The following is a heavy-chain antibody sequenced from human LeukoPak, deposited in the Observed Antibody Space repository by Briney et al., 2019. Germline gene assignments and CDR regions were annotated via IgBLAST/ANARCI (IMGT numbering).Heavy chain of an antibody. J-gene: IGHJ4*02. Sequence: SETLSLTCTVSGGSISSYYWSWIRQPPGKGLEWIGYIYYSGSTTYNPSLKSRVTISVDTSKNQFSLRLSSVTAADTAVYYCARVQYYYGSGLDSWGQGTLVTVSS. CDR2: IYYSGST. D-gene: IGHD3-10*01. CDR1: GGSISSYY. CDR3: ARVQYYYGSGLDS. V-gene: IGHV4-59*01.